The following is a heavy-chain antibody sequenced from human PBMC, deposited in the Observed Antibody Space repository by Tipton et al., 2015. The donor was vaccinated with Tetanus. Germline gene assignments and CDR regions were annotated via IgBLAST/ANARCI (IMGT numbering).Heavy chain of an antibody. CDR2: INYAGST. V-gene: IGHV4-34*01. D-gene: IGHD6-13*01. J-gene: IGHJ5*02. CDR3: AAAIVRWFGP. CDR1: GGSFSDNF. Sequence: TLSLTCAVHGGSFSDNFWSWIRQSPGKGLEWIAEINYAGSTNYNPSLKSRVTISVDTSKKEVSLKLNSVTAADTAVYYCAAAIVRWFGPWGQGTLVTVSS.